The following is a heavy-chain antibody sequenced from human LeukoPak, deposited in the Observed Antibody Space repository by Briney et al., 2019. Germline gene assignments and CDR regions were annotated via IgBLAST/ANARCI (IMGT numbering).Heavy chain of an antibody. CDR2: IYTSGST. J-gene: IGHJ4*02. D-gene: IGHD3-10*01. CDR1: GGSISSGSYY. Sequence: SETLSLTCTVSGGSISSGSYYWSWIRQPAGKGLEWIGRIYTSGSTNYNPSLKSRVTISVDTSKNQFSLKLSFVTAADTAVYYCARSYGSGDYWGQGTLVTVSS. CDR3: ARSYGSGDY. V-gene: IGHV4-61*02.